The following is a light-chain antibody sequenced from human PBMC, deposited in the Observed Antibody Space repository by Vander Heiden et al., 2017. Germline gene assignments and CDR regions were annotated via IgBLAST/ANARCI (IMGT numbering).Light chain of an antibody. J-gene: IGKJ2*01. Sequence: DIQLTQSPSSLSASVGDRVTITCRASQSISNYLNWYQQKPGKAPKLLIYAASSLQSGVPSRFSGSGSGTDFTLTISSLQPEDVATYYCQQSYRTPHTFGQGTKLEIK. CDR3: QQSYRTPHT. CDR2: AAS. V-gene: IGKV1-39*01. CDR1: QSISNY.